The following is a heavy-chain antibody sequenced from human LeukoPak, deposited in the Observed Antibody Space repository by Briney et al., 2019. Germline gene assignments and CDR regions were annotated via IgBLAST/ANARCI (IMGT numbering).Heavy chain of an antibody. D-gene: IGHD5-12*01. CDR1: GFNLSSYW. CDR3: ARDLYSGYGPLDY. Sequence: PGGSLRLSCAAPGFNLSSYWKSWVRPAPGKGPEGVANIKQDGNEQYHVHSEKGRFTISRDNAKNSLYLQMNSLGAEDTAVYYCARDLYSGYGPLDYWGQGTLVTVSS. V-gene: IGHV3-7*01. CDR2: IKQDGNEQ. J-gene: IGHJ4*02.